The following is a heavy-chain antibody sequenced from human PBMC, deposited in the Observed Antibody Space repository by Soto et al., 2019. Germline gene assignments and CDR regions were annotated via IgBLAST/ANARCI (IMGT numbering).Heavy chain of an antibody. D-gene: IGHD6-13*01. CDR2: ISAYNGNT. CDR3: ARGPEYSSSWFRAPSYYYGMDV. CDR1: GYTFTSYG. Sequence: ASVTVSCKASGYTFTSYGISWVRQAPGQGLEWMGWISAYNGNTNYAQKLQGRVTMTTDTSTSTAYMELRSLRSDDTAVYYCARGPEYSSSWFRAPSYYYGMDVWGQGTTVTVSS. J-gene: IGHJ6*02. V-gene: IGHV1-18*01.